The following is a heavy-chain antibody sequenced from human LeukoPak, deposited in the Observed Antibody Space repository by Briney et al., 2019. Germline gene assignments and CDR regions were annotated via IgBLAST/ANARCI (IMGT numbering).Heavy chain of an antibody. V-gene: IGHV3-11*01. J-gene: IGHJ3*02. CDR3: ARGSGSYYAVDAFDI. Sequence: GGSLRLSCAASGFTFSDYYMSWIRQAPGKGLEWVSYISSSGSTIYYADSVKGRFTISRDNAKNSLYLQMNSLRAEDAAVYYFARGSGSYYAVDAFDIWGQGTMVTVSS. D-gene: IGHD1-26*01. CDR1: GFTFSDYY. CDR2: ISSSGSTI.